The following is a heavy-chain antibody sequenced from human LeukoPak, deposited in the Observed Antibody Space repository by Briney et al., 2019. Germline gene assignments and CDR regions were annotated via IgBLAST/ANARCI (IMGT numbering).Heavy chain of an antibody. Sequence: GGSLRLSCGASGFRFDDFGMTWVRQTPGKGLEWVASVNWNGANTFYADSVNGRFAISRDNAENSLYLQLNYLRVDDTGFYFCARGGDCSRATCHVGDLFQSHYMDVWGTGTTVTVSS. J-gene: IGHJ6*03. CDR3: ARGGDCSRATCHVGDLFQSHYMDV. CDR2: VNWNGANT. CDR1: GFRFDDFG. V-gene: IGHV3-20*04. D-gene: IGHD2-2*01.